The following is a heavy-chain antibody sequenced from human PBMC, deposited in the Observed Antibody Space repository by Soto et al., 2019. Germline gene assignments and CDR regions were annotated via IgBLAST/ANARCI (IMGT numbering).Heavy chain of an antibody. Sequence: QVQLQESGPGLVKPSETLFLTCTVSGGSVSSGSYYWSWIRQPPGKGLEWIGYIYYSGSTNYNPSLKSRVTISVDTSKNQFSLKLSSVTAADMAVYYCARAKRWYFDYWGQGTLVTVSS. CDR2: IYYSGST. D-gene: IGHD2-15*01. CDR1: GGSVSSGSYY. CDR3: ARAKRWYFDY. V-gene: IGHV4-61*01. J-gene: IGHJ4*02.